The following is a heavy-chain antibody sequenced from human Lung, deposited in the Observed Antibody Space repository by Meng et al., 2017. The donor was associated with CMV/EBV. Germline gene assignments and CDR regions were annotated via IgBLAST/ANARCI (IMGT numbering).Heavy chain of an antibody. D-gene: IGHD4-23*01. V-gene: IGHV1-18*01. CDR1: GYVFRHHG. CDR3: SCFPSTPSALSPYFDY. CDR2: SSCDNGHT. J-gene: IGHJ4*02. Sequence: VALLEAGDEVTKTCDSVRVSCKASGYVFRHHGISWIRQAPGHGLERMGWSSCDNGHTASAPTLPSIVPLTPDPSTSSASLVLLCLSSVAAAVSSFSCFPSTPSALSPYFDYWGQGTLVTVSS.